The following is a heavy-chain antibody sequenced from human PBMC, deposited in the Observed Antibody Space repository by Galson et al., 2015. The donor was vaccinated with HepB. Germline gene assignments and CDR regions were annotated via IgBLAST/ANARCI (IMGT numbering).Heavy chain of an antibody. CDR3: AKDFTPAPYSGSQD. J-gene: IGHJ4*02. CDR1: GFTFSSYA. D-gene: IGHD1-26*01. Sequence: SLRLSCAASGFTFSSYAMHWVRQAPGKGLEWVAVISYDGSNKYYADSVKGRFTISRDNSKNTLYLQMNSLRAEDTAVYYCAKDFTPAPYSGSQDWGQGTLVTVSS. CDR2: ISYDGSNK. V-gene: IGHV3-30*04.